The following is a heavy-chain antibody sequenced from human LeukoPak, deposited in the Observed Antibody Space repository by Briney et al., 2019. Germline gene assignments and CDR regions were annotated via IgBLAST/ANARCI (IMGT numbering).Heavy chain of an antibody. V-gene: IGHV3-48*01. D-gene: IGHD6-19*01. CDR2: IRSNSSTI. CDR1: GCTFSSYS. Sequence: GSLRLSRAASGCTFSSYSMNWVRQAPGPGLGWVSYIRSNSSTIYYSDPVKDRFTISRDNAKNSLFLLKNSLRADDAATVYCARVLAYSSGRYYYYIAVWGKGATVTVSS. CDR3: ARVLAYSSGRYYYYIAV. J-gene: IGHJ6*03.